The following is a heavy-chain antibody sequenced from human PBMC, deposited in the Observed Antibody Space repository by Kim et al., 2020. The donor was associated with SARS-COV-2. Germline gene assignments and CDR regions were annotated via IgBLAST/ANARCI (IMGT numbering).Heavy chain of an antibody. CDR3: ARGPVRGVENYYYYGMDV. V-gene: IGHV4-30-4*01. CDR2: IYYSGST. Sequence: SETLSLTCTVSGGSISSGDYYWSWIRQPPGKGLEWIGYIYYSGSTYYNPSLKSRVTISVDTSKNQFSLKLSSVTAADTAVYYCARGPVRGVENYYYYGMDVWGQGTTVTVSS. J-gene: IGHJ6*02. CDR1: GGSISSGDYY. D-gene: IGHD3-10*01.